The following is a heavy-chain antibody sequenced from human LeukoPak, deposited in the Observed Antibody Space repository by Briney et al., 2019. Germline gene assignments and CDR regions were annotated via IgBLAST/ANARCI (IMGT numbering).Heavy chain of an antibody. CDR1: GGSISSYY. J-gene: IGHJ6*03. D-gene: IGHD5-18*01. CDR2: IYYSGST. CDR3: ARTTEGGYTYGYFYYYYMDV. V-gene: IGHV4-59*01. Sequence: SSETLSLTCTVSGGSISSYYWSWIRQPPGKGLEWIGYIYYSGSTNYNPSLKSRVTISVDTSKNQFSLKLSSVTAADTAVYYCARTTEGGYTYGYFYYYYMDVWGKGTTVTISS.